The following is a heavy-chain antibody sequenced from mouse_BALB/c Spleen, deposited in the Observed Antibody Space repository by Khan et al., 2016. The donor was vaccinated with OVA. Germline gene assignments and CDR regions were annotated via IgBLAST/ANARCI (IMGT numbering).Heavy chain of an antibody. CDR3: ARIYGSDFDY. CDR2: INPHIGET. D-gene: IGHD1-1*01. CDR1: GYSFTGYF. Sequence: VQLKQSGPELVKPGASVKISCKASGYSFTGYFMNWVMQSHGMSLEWIGRINPHIGETFYNQKFKGKATLTVDESSSTAHMELRSLASEDSAVYYCARIYGSDFDYWGQGTTLTVSS. V-gene: IGHV1-20*02. J-gene: IGHJ2*01.